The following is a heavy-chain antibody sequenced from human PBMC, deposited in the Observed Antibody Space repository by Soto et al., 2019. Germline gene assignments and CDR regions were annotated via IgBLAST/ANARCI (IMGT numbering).Heavy chain of an antibody. CDR2: VYQGGAS. V-gene: IGHV4-38-2*01. CDR1: GYSIRSGYY. CDR3: ARDGGRYGHDYDNSGYISFDN. Sequence: PSETLSLTCAVSGYSIRSGYYWGWIRQPPGKGLEWIGSVYQGGASYYNPSLKSRVTISIDTSNNQFSLRLTSVTAADTAVYYCARDGGRYGHDYDNSGYISFDNWGQGTLVTVSS. D-gene: IGHD3-22*01. J-gene: IGHJ4*02.